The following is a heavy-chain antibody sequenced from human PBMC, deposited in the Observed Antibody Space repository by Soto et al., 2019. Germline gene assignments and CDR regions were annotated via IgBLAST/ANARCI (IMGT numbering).Heavy chain of an antibody. V-gene: IGHV5-51*01. J-gene: IGHJ6*02. CDR2: IYPGDSDT. CDR1: GYSFTSYW. D-gene: IGHD3-22*01. CDR3: ARSGYYDSSGSSNYYYYGMDV. Sequence: GESLKISCKGSGYSFTSYWIGWVRQMPGKGLEWMGIIYPGDSDTTYSPSFQGQVTISADKSISTAYLQWSSLKASDTAMYYCARSGYYDSSGSSNYYYYGMDVWGQGTTVTVSS.